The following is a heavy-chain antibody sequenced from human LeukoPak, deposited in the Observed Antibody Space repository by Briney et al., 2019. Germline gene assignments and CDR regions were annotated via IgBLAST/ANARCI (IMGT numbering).Heavy chain of an antibody. D-gene: IGHD1-26*01. J-gene: IGHJ6*03. CDR1: GYTFISYG. Sequence: ASVKVTCKASGYTFISYGITWVRQAPGQGLEWMGWISPYTTKTNYAQSLQGRVTMTTDTSTSTAYMELRSLRSDDTAVYYCAREGGVGPTAPPDYYSYQMDVWGKGTTVTVSS. CDR2: ISPYTTKT. V-gene: IGHV1-18*01. CDR3: AREGGVGPTAPPDYYSYQMDV.